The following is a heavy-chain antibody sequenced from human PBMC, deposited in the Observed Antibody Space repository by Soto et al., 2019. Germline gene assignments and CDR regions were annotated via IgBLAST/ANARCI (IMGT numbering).Heavy chain of an antibody. CDR3: ARGVGSGSYYNQYNWFDP. Sequence: ASVKVSCKASGYTLTSYAMHWVRQSPGQRLEWMGWINAGNGNTKYSQKFQGRVTITRDTSASTAYMELSSLRSDDTAVYYCARGVGSGSYYNQYNWFDPWGQVTLVTVSS. CDR2: INAGNGNT. V-gene: IGHV1-3*01. D-gene: IGHD3-10*01. CDR1: GYTLTSYA. J-gene: IGHJ5*02.